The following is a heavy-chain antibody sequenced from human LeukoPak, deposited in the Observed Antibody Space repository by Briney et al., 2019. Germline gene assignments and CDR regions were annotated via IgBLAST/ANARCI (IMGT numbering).Heavy chain of an antibody. Sequence: PGGSPRLSCAASGFTFSSYWMHWVRQAPGKGLVWVSRINSDGSSTSYADSVKGRFTISRDNAKNTLYLQMNSLRAEDTAVYYCARDQNDFWSSYYIDYWGQGTLVTVSS. J-gene: IGHJ4*02. D-gene: IGHD3-3*01. CDR3: ARDQNDFWSSYYIDY. CDR1: GFTFSSYW. V-gene: IGHV3-74*01. CDR2: INSDGSST.